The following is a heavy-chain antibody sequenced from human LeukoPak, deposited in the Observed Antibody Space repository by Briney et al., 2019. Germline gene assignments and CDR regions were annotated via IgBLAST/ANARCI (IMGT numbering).Heavy chain of an antibody. CDR3: ARGGVPNWNSYYYYYGMDV. J-gene: IGHJ6*02. Sequence: ASVKVSCKASGYTFTSYDINWVRQATGQGLEWMGWMNPNSGNTGHAQKFQGRVTMTRNTSISTAYMELSSLRSEDTAVYYCARGGVPNWNSYYYYYGMDVWGQGTTVTVSS. V-gene: IGHV1-8*01. CDR2: MNPNSGNT. CDR1: GYTFTSYD. D-gene: IGHD1-7*01.